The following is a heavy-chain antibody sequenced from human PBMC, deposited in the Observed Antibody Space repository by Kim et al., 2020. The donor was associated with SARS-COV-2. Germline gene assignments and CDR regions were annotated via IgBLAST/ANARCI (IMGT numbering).Heavy chain of an antibody. Sequence: ASVKVSCKASGYTFTNYHIHWVRQAPGHGLEWMGTINPSGGSTSYAQNFRGRLTMTGDTSTSTVSMEVTSLTSEDTAVYYCASLKGVAVWGQGTTVSVSS. J-gene: IGHJ6*02. CDR1: GYTFTNYH. CDR2: INPSGGST. V-gene: IGHV1-46*01. CDR3: ASLKGVAV.